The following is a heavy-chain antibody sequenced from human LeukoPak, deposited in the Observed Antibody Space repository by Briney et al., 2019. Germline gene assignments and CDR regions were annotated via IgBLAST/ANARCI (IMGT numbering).Heavy chain of an antibody. D-gene: IGHD4-17*01. V-gene: IGHV3-23*01. Sequence: GGSLRLSCAAPGFTFNTYAMSWVRQAPGKGLEWVSTISGSGGRTYYADSVKGRFTISRDNSKNTLYLQMNSLRAEDTAIYYCAKHQQVYGDSLMDVWGQGTTVTVSS. J-gene: IGHJ6*02. CDR2: ISGSGGRT. CDR3: AKHQQVYGDSLMDV. CDR1: GFTFNTYA.